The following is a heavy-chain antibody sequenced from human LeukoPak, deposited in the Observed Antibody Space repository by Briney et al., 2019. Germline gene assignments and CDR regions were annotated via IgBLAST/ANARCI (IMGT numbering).Heavy chain of an antibody. J-gene: IGHJ4*02. Sequence: PGGSLRLSCAASGFTFSSYGMPWVRQAPGKGLEWVSVIYSGGSTYYADSVKGRFTISRDNSKNTLYLQMNSLRAEDTAVYYCARDLHDILYWGQGTLVTVSS. CDR3: ARDLHDILY. D-gene: IGHD3-9*01. CDR2: IYSGGST. CDR1: GFTFSSYG. V-gene: IGHV3-66*01.